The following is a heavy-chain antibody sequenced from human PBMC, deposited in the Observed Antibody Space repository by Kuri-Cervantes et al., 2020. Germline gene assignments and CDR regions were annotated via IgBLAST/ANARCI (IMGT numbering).Heavy chain of an antibody. D-gene: IGHD5-12*01. J-gene: IGHJ4*02. V-gene: IGHV4-30-2*01. CDR1: GGSISSGGYS. CDR2: IYHSGST. CDR3: ARGVAHSGHDY. Sequence: SETLSLTCAVSGGSISSGGYSWSWIRQPPGKGLEWIGYIYHSGSTYYNPSLKSRVTISVDRSKNQFSLQLNSVTPDDTAVYYCARGVAHSGHDYWGQGTLVTVSS.